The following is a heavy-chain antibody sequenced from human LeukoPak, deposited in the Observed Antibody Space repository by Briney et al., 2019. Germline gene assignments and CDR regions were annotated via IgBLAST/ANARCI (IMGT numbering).Heavy chain of an antibody. D-gene: IGHD2-15*01. J-gene: IGHJ4*02. Sequence: GGSLRLSCAASGLTLSNYWMHWVRQAPGKGLVWVSRMNNDGSGTTYADSVKGRFTISRDNSKNTLYLQMNSLRAEDTAVYYCAKDLDIVVVVAATLVDYWGQGTLVTVSS. CDR1: GLTLSNYW. CDR3: AKDLDIVVVVAATLVDY. V-gene: IGHV3-74*01. CDR2: MNNDGSGT.